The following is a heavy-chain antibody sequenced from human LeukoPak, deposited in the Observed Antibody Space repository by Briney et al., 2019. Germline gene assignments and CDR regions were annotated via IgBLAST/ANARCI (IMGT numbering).Heavy chain of an antibody. V-gene: IGHV3-7*01. CDR1: GFTFSNHY. Sequence: PGGTLRLSCAASGFTFSNHYMSWVRRAPGKGLEWVANIRQDGSDKYYADSVKGRFTISRDNARNSLSLQMNSLTVEDTAVYFCARDVRDYCSTSSCPPYYSVYWGQGTLVTVSS. CDR2: IRQDGSDK. D-gene: IGHD2-2*01. CDR3: ARDVRDYCSTSSCPPYYSVY. J-gene: IGHJ4*02.